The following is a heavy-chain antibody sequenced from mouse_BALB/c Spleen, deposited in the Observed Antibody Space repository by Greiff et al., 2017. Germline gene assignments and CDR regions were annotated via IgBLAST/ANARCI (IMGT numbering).Heavy chain of an antibody. J-gene: IGHJ4*01. D-gene: IGHD4-1*01. CDR3: ARVVTGIYAMDY. CDR1: GFTFSDYY. V-gene: IGHV5-4*02. Sequence: EVQLVESGGGLVKPGGSLKLSCAASGFTFSDYYMYWVRQTPEKRLEWVATISDGGSSTYYPDSVKGRFTISRDNAKNNLYLQLSSLKSEDTAMYYCARVVTGIYAMDYWGQGTSVTVSS. CDR2: ISDGGSST.